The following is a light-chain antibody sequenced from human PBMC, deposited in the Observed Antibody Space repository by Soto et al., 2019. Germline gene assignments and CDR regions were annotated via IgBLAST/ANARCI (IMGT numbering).Light chain of an antibody. Sequence: EIVMTQSPATLSVSPWDRATLSCRASQSVSSSLAWYQQIPGQAPRLLIYDASTRATGIPARFGGSGSGTEFTLTISSLQSEDFVVYYCQQYNNWPPLTFGGGTKVELK. V-gene: IGKV3-15*01. J-gene: IGKJ4*01. CDR1: QSVSSS. CDR2: DAS. CDR3: QQYNNWPPLT.